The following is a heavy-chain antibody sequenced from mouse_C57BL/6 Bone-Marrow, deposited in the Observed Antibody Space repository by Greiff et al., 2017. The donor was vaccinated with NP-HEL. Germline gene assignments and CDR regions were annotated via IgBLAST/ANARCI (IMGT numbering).Heavy chain of an antibody. Sequence: VQLQQSGAELAKPGASVKLSCKASGYTFTSYCMHWVKQRPGQGLEWIGYINPSSGYTKYNQKFKDKATLTADKSTSTTYMQLSSLTSEDSAVYYCARGHYDGSSLYWYFDVWGTGTTVTVSS. CDR3: ARGHYDGSSLYWYFDV. J-gene: IGHJ1*03. CDR2: INPSSGYT. D-gene: IGHD1-1*01. V-gene: IGHV1-7*01. CDR1: GYTFTSYC.